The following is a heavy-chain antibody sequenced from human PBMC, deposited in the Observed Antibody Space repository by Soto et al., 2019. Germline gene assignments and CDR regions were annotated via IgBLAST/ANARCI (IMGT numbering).Heavy chain of an antibody. CDR1: GFTVSNNY. V-gene: IGHV3-66*01. J-gene: IGHJ4*02. CDR2: IYSGGST. D-gene: IGHD1-26*01. CDR3: AGYSHKGD. Sequence: LVESGGGLVQPGGSLRLSCAASGFTVSNNYMSCVRQPPGKGLEWVSLIYSGGSTHYADSVKGRFTISRDNSKNTLYLQMSRLRVEDTAVYYCAGYSHKGDWGQGTLVTVSS.